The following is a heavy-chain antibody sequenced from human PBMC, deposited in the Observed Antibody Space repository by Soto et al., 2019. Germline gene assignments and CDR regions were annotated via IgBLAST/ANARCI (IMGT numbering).Heavy chain of an antibody. V-gene: IGHV3-30*18. CDR2: MSYDETKK. J-gene: IGHJ4*02. D-gene: IGHD2-15*01. Sequence: QVQLVESGGGVVQPGGSLRLSCATSGFSLSSYAMHWVRQAPGKGLEWVALMSYDETKKYYEDSVKGRFTISRDTSKNTLFLQMNNLRVEATAVYYCAKDRRDGDFMHILVVDFWGQGALVTVSS. CDR1: GFSLSSYA. CDR3: AKDRRDGDFMHILVVDF.